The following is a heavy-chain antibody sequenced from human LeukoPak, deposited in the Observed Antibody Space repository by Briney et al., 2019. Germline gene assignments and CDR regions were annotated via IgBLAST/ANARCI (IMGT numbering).Heavy chain of an antibody. Sequence: GASVKVSCKASGYTFTNYGVSWVRQAPGQGLEWMGWISGYNGYTNYAQKFQFRVTMTTDTSTSTAYMELRSLTSDDTAVYYCATLISYGYVSEWLRSYYFDYWGQGTLVTVSS. CDR1: GYTFTNYG. CDR3: ATLISYGYVSEWLRSYYFDY. J-gene: IGHJ4*02. V-gene: IGHV1-18*01. D-gene: IGHD5-18*01. CDR2: ISGYNGYT.